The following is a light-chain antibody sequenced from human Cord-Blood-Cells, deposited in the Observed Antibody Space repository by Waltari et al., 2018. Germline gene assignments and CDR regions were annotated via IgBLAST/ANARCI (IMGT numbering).Light chain of an antibody. CDR2: GGS. Sequence: QSALTQPASVSGSPVQSTTVSCTGTSSDGGRYTLVCWYQQHPGKAPKLMIYGGSKRPSGVSNRFSGSKSGNTASLTISGLQAEDEADYYCCSYAGSSSWVFGGGTKLTVL. CDR3: CSYAGSSSWV. V-gene: IGLV2-23*01. CDR1: SSDGGRYTL. J-gene: IGLJ3*02.